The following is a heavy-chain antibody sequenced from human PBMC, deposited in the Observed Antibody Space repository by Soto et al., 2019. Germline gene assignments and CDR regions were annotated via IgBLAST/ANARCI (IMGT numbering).Heavy chain of an antibody. CDR2: IYYSGST. CDR3: ARGQYSSSWYNDYYYYYMDV. V-gene: IGHV4-59*01. Sequence: LSLTCTVSGGSISSYYWSWIRQPPGKGLEWIGYIYYSGSTNYNPSLKSRVTISVDTSKNQFSLKLSSVTAADTAVYYCARGQYSSSWYNDYYYYYMDVWGKGTTVTVYS. D-gene: IGHD6-13*01. J-gene: IGHJ6*03. CDR1: GGSISSYY.